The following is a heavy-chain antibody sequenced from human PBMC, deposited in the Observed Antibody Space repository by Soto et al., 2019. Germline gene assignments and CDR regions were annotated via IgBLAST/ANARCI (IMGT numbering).Heavy chain of an antibody. Sequence: SETLSLTCAVSGGSISSSNWWSWVRQPPGKGLEWIGEIYHSVSTNYNPSLKSRVTISVDKSKNQFSLKLSSVTAADTAVYYCARGRGPVAVPAAISSPFDYWGQGTLVTVSS. J-gene: IGHJ4*02. CDR2: IYHSVST. CDR1: GGSISSSNW. V-gene: IGHV4-4*02. D-gene: IGHD2-2*02. CDR3: ARGRGPVAVPAAISSPFDY.